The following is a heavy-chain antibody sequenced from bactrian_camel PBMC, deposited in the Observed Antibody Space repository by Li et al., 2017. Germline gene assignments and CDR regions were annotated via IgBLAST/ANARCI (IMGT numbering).Heavy chain of an antibody. D-gene: IGHD2*01. Sequence: HVQLVESGGGSAQAGGSMRLSCAAVAHFDSMGWFRQAPGMEREVVARIGITGIISYADAVKGRFTISRDNTKNTLYLQMNSLKPEDSAMYYCAADLARYCGAFSGFFARASWGQGTQVTVS. J-gene: IGHJ4*01. V-gene: IGHV3S53*01. CDR1: AHFDS. CDR3: AADLARYCGAFSGFFARAS. CDR2: IGITGII.